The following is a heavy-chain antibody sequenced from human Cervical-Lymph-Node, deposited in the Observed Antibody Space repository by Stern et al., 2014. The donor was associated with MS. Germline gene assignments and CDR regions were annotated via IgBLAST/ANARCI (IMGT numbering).Heavy chain of an antibody. D-gene: IGHD1-26*01. J-gene: IGHJ4*02. Sequence: DQLVESGAEVKKPGASVKVTCKTSENTFTGYYIHWVRQAPGQGLEWMGWINPNSGATNYAQRFQDGVSLTSDTSNSLAYMELDRLTSGDTAVYYCARISLGSGIDYWGQGSLVTVSS. CDR2: INPNSGAT. CDR1: ENTFTGYY. V-gene: IGHV1-2*02. CDR3: ARISLGSGIDY.